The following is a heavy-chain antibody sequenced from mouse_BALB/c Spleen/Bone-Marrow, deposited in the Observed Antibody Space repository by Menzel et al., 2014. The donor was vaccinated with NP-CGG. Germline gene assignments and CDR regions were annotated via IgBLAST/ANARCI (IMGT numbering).Heavy chain of an antibody. CDR3: ARNYGSSLDY. D-gene: IGHD1-1*01. J-gene: IGHJ2*01. V-gene: IGHV14-3*02. CDR1: GFNIEDSY. Sequence: EVPLQQSGAEIVKPGASVKSSCTTSGFNIEDSYIYWMKQRPEQGLEWIGRIDPANGNTKYDPKFQGKAPITVDTSSATAYLLLSSLTSGDTAVYYCARNYGSSLDYWGQRTALTVSS. CDR2: IDPANGNT.